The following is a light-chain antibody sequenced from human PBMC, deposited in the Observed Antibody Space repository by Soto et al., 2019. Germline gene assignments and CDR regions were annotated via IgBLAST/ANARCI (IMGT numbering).Light chain of an antibody. V-gene: IGLV2-23*01. J-gene: IGLJ1*01. Sequence: QSVLAQPASVSGSPGQSITISCTGTSGFVGSFSLVSRYQQRPGKAPKVMISEGHRRPSGVPDRFSGSTSVNSASLTISGLQADDEADYYCCLYIGATHYLFGTETKVTV. CDR1: SGFVGSFSL. CDR3: CLYIGATHYL. CDR2: EGH.